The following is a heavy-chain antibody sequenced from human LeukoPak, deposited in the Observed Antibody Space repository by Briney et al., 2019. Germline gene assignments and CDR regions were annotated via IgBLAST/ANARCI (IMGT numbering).Heavy chain of an antibody. V-gene: IGHV3-30*03. CDR3: AGGGGRQLEADY. CDR1: GFTFSSYG. Sequence: GGSLRLSCAASGFTFSSYGMHWVRQAPGKGLEWVAVISYDGSNKYYADSVKGRFTISRDNSKNTLYLQMNSLRAEDTAVYYCAGGGGRQLEADYWGQGTLVTVSS. CDR2: ISYDGSNK. J-gene: IGHJ4*02. D-gene: IGHD6-13*01.